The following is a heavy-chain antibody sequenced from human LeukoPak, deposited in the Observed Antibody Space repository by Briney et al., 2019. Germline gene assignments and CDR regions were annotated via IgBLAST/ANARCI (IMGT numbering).Heavy chain of an antibody. V-gene: IGHV3-23*01. J-gene: IGHJ3*02. CDR2: ISGSGGST. Sequence: GGSMRLSCAASGFTFSSYAMSWVRQAPGKGLEGVSAISGSGGSTYYADSVKGRFTISRDNSKNTLYLKMNSLRAEDTAVYYCAKTGYCSSTSCQGGAFDIWGQGTMVTVSS. CDR3: AKTGYCSSTSCQGGAFDI. CDR1: GFTFSSYA. D-gene: IGHD2-2*01.